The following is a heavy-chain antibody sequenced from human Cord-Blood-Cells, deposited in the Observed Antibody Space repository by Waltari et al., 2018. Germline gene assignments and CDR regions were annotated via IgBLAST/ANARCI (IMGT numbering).Heavy chain of an antibody. CDR3: ARLELGWSYFDY. CDR1: GGSISSHY. Sequence: QVQLQESGPGLVQPSETLSLTCTVSGGSISSHYWSWIRQPPGKGLEWIGYIYYSGSTNYNPSLKSRVTISVDTSKNQFSLKLSSVTAADTAVYYCARLELGWSYFDYWGQGTLVTVSS. V-gene: IGHV4-59*11. D-gene: IGHD1-7*01. J-gene: IGHJ4*02. CDR2: IYYSGST.